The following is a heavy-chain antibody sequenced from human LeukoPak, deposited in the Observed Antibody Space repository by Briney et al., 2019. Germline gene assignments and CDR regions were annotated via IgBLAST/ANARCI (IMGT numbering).Heavy chain of an antibody. V-gene: IGHV3-66*02. J-gene: IGHJ3*02. CDR1: GFTVSSNY. Sequence: GGSLRLSCAASGFTVSSNYMSWVRQAPGKGREWVSVIYSGGSTYYADSVKGRFTISRDNSKNTLYLQMNSLRAEDTAVYYCARDEGHDAFDIWGQGTMVTVSS. CDR3: ARDEGHDAFDI. CDR2: IYSGGST.